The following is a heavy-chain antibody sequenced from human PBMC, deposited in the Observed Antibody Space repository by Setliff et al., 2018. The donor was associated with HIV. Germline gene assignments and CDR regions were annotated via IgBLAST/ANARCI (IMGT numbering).Heavy chain of an antibody. D-gene: IGHD3-3*01. V-gene: IGHV4-39*07. CDR2: VYHSGTT. CDR3: MRGRSITIFGVAYFDF. Sequence: PSETLSLTCTVSGDSISSGGYYWSWIRQHPGKGLEWIGSVYHSGTTYYNPSLKSRVTISVDMSNNQFSLKVTSVTAADTAVYYCMRGRSITIFGVAYFDFWGQGTQVTVSS. J-gene: IGHJ4*02. CDR1: GDSISSGGYY.